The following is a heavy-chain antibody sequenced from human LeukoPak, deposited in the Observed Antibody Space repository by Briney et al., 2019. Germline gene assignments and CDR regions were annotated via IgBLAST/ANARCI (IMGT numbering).Heavy chain of an antibody. CDR2: MNPNSGKT. Sequence: GASVKVSGKASGYTFTSYDINWVRQTTGQRLEWRGWMNPNSGKTEYAQKFQGGVTMTWDTSIRTVYMDLSSLRSEDTAVYYCGSALPSSGWVDYWGKGSLVTVSS. D-gene: IGHD6-19*01. J-gene: IGHJ4*02. CDR3: GSALPSSGWVDY. CDR1: GYTFTSYD. V-gene: IGHV1-8*01.